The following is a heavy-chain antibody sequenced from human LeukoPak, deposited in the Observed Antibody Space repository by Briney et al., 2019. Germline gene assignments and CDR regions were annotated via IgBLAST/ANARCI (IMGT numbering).Heavy chain of an antibody. D-gene: IGHD4-23*01. CDR1: GGSITSSNW. CDR3: ARNAGNSDVDY. V-gene: IGHV4-4*02. J-gene: IGHJ4*02. CDR2: IYHSGST. Sequence: SETLSLTCAVSGGSITSSNWWTWVRQPPGKGLEWIGEIYHSGSTNYNASLKSRVTISVDKSNNQFSLKLNSVTAADTAVYYCARNAGNSDVDYWGQGTLVTVSS.